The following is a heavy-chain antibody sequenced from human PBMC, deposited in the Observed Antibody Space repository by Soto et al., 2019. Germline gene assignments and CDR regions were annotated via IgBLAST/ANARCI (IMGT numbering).Heavy chain of an antibody. Sequence: QVQLVQSGAEVKKPGASVKVSCKAAGYTFSSYYIHWVRQAPGQGLEWIGIINPNGGRTNYAQNSNGRLTVTRDTSTATVYMDLSALTSDDTAMYYCARGLGLGDCWGQGTLVTVSS. CDR3: ARGLGLGDC. J-gene: IGHJ4*02. CDR2: INPNGGRT. V-gene: IGHV1-46*01. D-gene: IGHD3-9*01. CDR1: GYTFSSYY.